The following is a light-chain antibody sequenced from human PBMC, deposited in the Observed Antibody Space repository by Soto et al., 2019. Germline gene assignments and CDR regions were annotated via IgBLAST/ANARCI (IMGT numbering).Light chain of an antibody. V-gene: IGKV1-33*01. Sequence: DIQMTQSPSSLSASVGDRVTITCLASHDIGNYLNWYQQKPGKAPKLLIYYASNLETGVSSRFSGSGYGTDFTFTISSLQPEDIATYFCQQYENLPRFIFGPGTKVDIK. J-gene: IGKJ3*01. CDR3: QQYENLPRFI. CDR2: YAS. CDR1: HDIGNY.